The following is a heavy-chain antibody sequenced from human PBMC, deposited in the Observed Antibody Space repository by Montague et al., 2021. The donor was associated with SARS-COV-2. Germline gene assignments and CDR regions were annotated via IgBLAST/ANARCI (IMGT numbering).Heavy chain of an antibody. D-gene: IGHD1-1*01. Sequence: SETLSLTCTVSGVSISSAHYCWGWVRQTPGKGLEWIGNIFYDGTSRSNPSLNSRVTISVDTSKSQLSLRLSSVTAADTAAYFCARHKAWNVAPYNFDYWGQGTVVTVSS. CDR3: ARHKAWNVAPYNFDY. V-gene: IGHV4-39*01. J-gene: IGHJ4*02. CDR2: IFYDGTS. CDR1: GVSISSAHYC.